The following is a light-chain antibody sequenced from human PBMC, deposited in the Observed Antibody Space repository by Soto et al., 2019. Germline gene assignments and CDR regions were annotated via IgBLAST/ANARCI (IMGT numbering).Light chain of an antibody. Sequence: EIVLTQSPGTLSLSPGERATLSCRASQSVSSSYLAWYQHKPGQAPRLLIYGASSRATGIPDRFSGSGSGTDFMLTISRLEPEDFAVYYCQQYGSSPLYTFGQGTKLEIK. CDR2: GAS. CDR1: QSVSSSY. CDR3: QQYGSSPLYT. V-gene: IGKV3-20*01. J-gene: IGKJ2*01.